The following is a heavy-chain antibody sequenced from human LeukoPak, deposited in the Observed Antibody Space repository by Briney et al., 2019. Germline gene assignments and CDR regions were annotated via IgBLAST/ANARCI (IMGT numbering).Heavy chain of an antibody. Sequence: ETLSLTCTVSGGSISGSYWSWIRQPPGKGLEWVSSISGSGDNTYYADSVKGRFTISRDNSKNTLYLQMNSLRAEDSAVYYCAKDLVVFWGQGTLVTVSS. V-gene: IGHV3-23*01. J-gene: IGHJ4*02. CDR3: AKDLVVF. D-gene: IGHD3-16*01. CDR1: GGSISGSY. CDR2: ISGSGDNT.